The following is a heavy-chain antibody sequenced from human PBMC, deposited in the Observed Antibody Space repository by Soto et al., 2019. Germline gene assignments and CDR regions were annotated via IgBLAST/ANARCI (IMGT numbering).Heavy chain of an antibody. D-gene: IGHD3-16*01. J-gene: IGHJ4*02. CDR3: VGDMHLGRFDS. CDR2: INTDGSVA. V-gene: IGHV3-74*03. Sequence: GGSLRLSCAASGLTFRSYWMHWVRQAPGKGLVWVSRINTDGSVAMYVDSVKGRFTISRDNAKNTLYLHMNSLRAEDTAVYYCVGDMHLGRFDSRGQGPPVTVPS. CDR1: GLTFRSYW.